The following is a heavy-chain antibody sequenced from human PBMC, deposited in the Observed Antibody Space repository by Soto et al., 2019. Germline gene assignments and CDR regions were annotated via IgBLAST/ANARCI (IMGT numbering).Heavy chain of an antibody. Sequence: QVQLVQSGAEVKKPGSSVKVSCKASGGTFSSYAISWVRQAPGQGLEWMGGIIPIFGTANYAQKCQGRLTITAEGPVSTAYTELRSLCSGDTAVYYCASSVAKYYYYGMDVWGQGTTVTVSS. CDR1: GGTFSSYA. J-gene: IGHJ6*02. CDR3: ASSVAKYYYYGMDV. D-gene: IGHD5-12*01. CDR2: IIPIFGTA. V-gene: IGHV1-69*12.